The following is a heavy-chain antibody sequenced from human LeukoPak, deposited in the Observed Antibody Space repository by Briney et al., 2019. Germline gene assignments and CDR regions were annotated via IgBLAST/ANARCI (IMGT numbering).Heavy chain of an antibody. V-gene: IGHV4-59*12. Sequence: SETLSLTCTVSGGSISSYYWSWVRQPPGKGLEWIGYIYYSGSTNYNPSLKSRVTISVDTSKNQFSLKLSSVTAADTAVYYCARLKVFRSNGVCPWGQGTLVTVSS. CDR3: ARLKVFRSNGVCP. D-gene: IGHD2-8*01. CDR2: IYYSGST. CDR1: GGSISSYY. J-gene: IGHJ5*02.